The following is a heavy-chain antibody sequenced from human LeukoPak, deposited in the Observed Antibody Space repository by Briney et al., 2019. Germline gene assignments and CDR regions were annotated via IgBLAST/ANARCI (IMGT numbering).Heavy chain of an antibody. J-gene: IGHJ6*02. CDR3: AREAAHYDILTGYRANYGMDV. CDR1: GGTFSSYA. Sequence: GSSVKVSCKASGGTFSSYAISWVRQAPGQGLEWMGRIIPILGIANYAQKFQGGVTITADKSTSTAYMELSSLRSEDTAVYYCAREAAHYDILTGYRANYGMDVWGQGTTVTVSS. D-gene: IGHD3-9*01. CDR2: IIPILGIA. V-gene: IGHV1-69*04.